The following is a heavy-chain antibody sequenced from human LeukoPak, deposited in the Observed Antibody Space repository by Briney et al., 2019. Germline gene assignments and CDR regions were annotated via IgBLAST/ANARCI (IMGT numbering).Heavy chain of an antibody. CDR3: ARDHYYDSSGYYHDY. J-gene: IGHJ4*02. Sequence: GASVKVSCKASGYTFTSYYMHWVRQAPGQGLEWMGIINPSGGSTSYAQKFQGRVTMTRDMSTSTVYMELSSLRSEDTAVYYCARDHYYDSSGYYHDYWGQGTLVTVSS. V-gene: IGHV1-46*01. D-gene: IGHD3-22*01. CDR2: INPSGGST. CDR1: GYTFTSYY.